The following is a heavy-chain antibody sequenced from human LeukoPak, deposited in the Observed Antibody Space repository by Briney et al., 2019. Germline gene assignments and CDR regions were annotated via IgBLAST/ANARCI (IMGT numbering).Heavy chain of an antibody. J-gene: IGHJ5*02. V-gene: IGHV3-23*01. D-gene: IGHD3-22*01. CDR1: GFTFSSYA. CDR3: AKDRRGYYYDSSGFP. CDR2: ISGSGGST. Sequence: GGSLRLSCAASGFTFSSYAMSWVRRAPGKGLEWVSAISGSGGSTYYADSVKGRFTISRDNSKNTLYLQMNSLRAEGTAVYYCAKDRRGYYYDSSGFPWGQGTLVTVSS.